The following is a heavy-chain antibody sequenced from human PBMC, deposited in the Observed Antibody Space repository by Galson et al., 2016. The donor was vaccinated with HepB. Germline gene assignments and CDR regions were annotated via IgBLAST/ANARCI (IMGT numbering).Heavy chain of an antibody. CDR3: ARHKSGGLYPIDF. J-gene: IGHJ4*02. CDR1: GGIFNSFA. V-gene: IGHV1-69*13. D-gene: IGHD2-15*01. CDR2: IIPLFGTP. Sequence: SVKVSCKASGGIFNSFAFSWVRQAPGQGLEWLGGIIPLFGTPNYAQKFQGRVTITADESTNTVHMELSSLRSDDTAIYYCARHKSGGLYPIDFWGQGTLATVSS.